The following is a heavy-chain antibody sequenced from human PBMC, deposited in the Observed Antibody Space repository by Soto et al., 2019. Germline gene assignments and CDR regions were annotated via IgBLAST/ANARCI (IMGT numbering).Heavy chain of an antibody. D-gene: IGHD2-21*01. CDR1: GGSISTYY. J-gene: IGHJ3*02. CDR2: ISYLGNT. CDR3: ASEGDGRAHINI. V-gene: IGHV4-59*01. Sequence: NPSETLSLTCNISGGSISTYYWSWIRQSPGKGLEWIGYISYLGNTNYNPSLKSRVTISVDTPKNQFSLKLGSVTSADTAMYYCASEGDGRAHINIWGTGTMVTVSS.